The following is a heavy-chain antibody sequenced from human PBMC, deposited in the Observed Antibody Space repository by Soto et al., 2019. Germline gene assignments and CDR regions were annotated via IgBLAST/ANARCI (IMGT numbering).Heavy chain of an antibody. CDR3: ATYIVEETAFKDY. Sequence: EVQLLESGGGLVQPGGSLRLSCSAFGFTFSTHAISWVRQAPGGGLEWVSAISAGGDNTYYADSVKGRFTISRDDSKNTLYLQMSSLRAEDTAVYYCATYIVEETAFKDYRGQGTLVTVSS. D-gene: IGHD2-21*02. CDR1: GFTFSTHA. CDR2: ISAGGDNT. J-gene: IGHJ4*02. V-gene: IGHV3-23*01.